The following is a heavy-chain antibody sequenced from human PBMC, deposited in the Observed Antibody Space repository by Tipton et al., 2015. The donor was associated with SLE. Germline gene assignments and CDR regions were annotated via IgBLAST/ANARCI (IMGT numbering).Heavy chain of an antibody. D-gene: IGHD1-26*01. V-gene: IGHV4-4*08. Sequence: TLSLTCTVSGGSISSYYWSWIRQPPGKGLEWIGYIYTSGSTNYNPSLKSRVTISVDTSKNQFSLKLSSVTAADTAVYYCARDMGPLVGWGQGTLVTVSS. CDR2: IYTSGST. J-gene: IGHJ4*02. CDR1: GGSISSYY. CDR3: ARDMGPLVG.